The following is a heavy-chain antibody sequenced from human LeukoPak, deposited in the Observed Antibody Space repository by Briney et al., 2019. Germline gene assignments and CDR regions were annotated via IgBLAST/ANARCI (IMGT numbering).Heavy chain of an antibody. CDR3: TRISPWPKRAAVARDF. J-gene: IGHJ4*02. CDR2: IDWDDDK. CDR1: GFSLSTTGMC. V-gene: IGHV2-70*11. Sequence: SGPALVKPTQTLTLTCTFSGFSLSTTGMCVTWFRQPPGKALEWLARIDWDDDKYYSTSLKTRITISKDTSKDQVVLTLTNMDPVDTATYYCTRISPWPKRAAVARDFWGQGTLVTVSS. D-gene: IGHD6-19*01.